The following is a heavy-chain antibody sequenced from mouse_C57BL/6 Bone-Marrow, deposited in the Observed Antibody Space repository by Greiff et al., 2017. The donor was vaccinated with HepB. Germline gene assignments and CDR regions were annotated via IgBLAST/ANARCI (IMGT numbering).Heavy chain of an antibody. CDR3: ARDGVLRSYWYFDV. Sequence: EVHLVESAGGLVQPGSSMKLSCTASGFTFSDYYMAWVRQVPEKGLEWVANINYDGSSTYYLDSLKSRFIISRDNAKNILYLQMSSLKSEDTATYYCARDGVLRSYWYFDVWGTGTTVTVSS. V-gene: IGHV5-16*01. CDR1: GFTFSDYY. J-gene: IGHJ1*03. CDR2: INYDGSST. D-gene: IGHD1-1*01.